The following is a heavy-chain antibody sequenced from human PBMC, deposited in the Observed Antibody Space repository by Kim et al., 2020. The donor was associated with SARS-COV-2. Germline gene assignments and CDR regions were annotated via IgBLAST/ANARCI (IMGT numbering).Heavy chain of an antibody. CDR3: ASAGYCSGGSCYDY. J-gene: IGHJ4*02. D-gene: IGHD2-15*01. Sequence: GGSLRLSCAASGFTVSSNYMSWVRQAPGKGLEWVSVIYSGGSTYYADSVKGRFTISRDNSKNTLYLQMNSLRAEDTAVYYCASAGYCSGGSCYDYWGQGTLVTVSS. CDR2: IYSGGST. CDR1: GFTVSSNY. V-gene: IGHV3-66*01.